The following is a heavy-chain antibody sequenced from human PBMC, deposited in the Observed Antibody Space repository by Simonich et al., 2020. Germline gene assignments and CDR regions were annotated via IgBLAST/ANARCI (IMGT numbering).Heavy chain of an antibody. V-gene: IGHV1-8*03. CDR3: ARTYSGSYYYFDY. CDR1: GYTFTSYD. Sequence: QVQLVQSGAEVKKPGASVKVSCKASGYTFTSYDINWVRQATGQVVEWMGWRNPNSSRTGYAQKFQGRVTITRNTSISTAYMELSSLRSEDTAVYYCARTYSGSYYYFDYWGQGTLVTVSS. J-gene: IGHJ4*02. CDR2: RNPNSSRT. D-gene: IGHD1-26*01.